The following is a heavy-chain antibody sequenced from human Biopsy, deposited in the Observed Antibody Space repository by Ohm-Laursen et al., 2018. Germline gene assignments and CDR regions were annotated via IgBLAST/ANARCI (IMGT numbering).Heavy chain of an antibody. D-gene: IGHD4-23*01. CDR3: ARGSNEYGGLYFPH. J-gene: IGHJ1*01. CDR1: GDSISSYY. Sequence: TLSLTCTVSGDSISSYYWSWIRQPPGQGLQWIGHISHTGYTSYKSSLKSRVTISLGTSRKHFSLRLTSLAAADTAVYYCARGSNEYGGLYFPHWGQGTLVTVSS. CDR2: ISHTGYT. V-gene: IGHV4-59*08.